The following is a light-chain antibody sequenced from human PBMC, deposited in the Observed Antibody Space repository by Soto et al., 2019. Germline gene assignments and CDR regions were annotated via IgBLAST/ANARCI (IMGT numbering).Light chain of an antibody. CDR1: SSDVGGYNY. Sequence: QSVLTQPPSASGSPGQSVTISCTGSSSDVGGYNYVSWYQQHPGKAPQLIIYEVNKRPSGVPDRFSGSKSGNTASLTVSGLQAEDEADYYCSSYAGSNIPYVFGTGTKLTVL. V-gene: IGLV2-8*01. J-gene: IGLJ1*01. CDR3: SSYAGSNIPYV. CDR2: EVN.